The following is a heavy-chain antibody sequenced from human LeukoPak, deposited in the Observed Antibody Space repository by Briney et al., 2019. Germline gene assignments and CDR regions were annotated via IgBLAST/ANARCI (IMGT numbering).Heavy chain of an antibody. Sequence: SETLSLTCAVYGGSFSGYSWSWIRQPPGKGLEWIGEINHSGSTNYNPSLKSRVTTSVDTSKNQFSLKLSSVTAADTAVYYCARVPCSSTSCYRYFDLWGRGTLVTVSS. D-gene: IGHD2-2*01. CDR3: ARVPCSSTSCYRYFDL. J-gene: IGHJ2*01. CDR2: INHSGST. CDR1: GGSFSGYS. V-gene: IGHV4-34*01.